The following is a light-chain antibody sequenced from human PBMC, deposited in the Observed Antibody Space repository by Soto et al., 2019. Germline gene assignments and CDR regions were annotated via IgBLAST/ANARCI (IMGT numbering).Light chain of an antibody. V-gene: IGKV3-20*01. CDR2: GAS. CDR1: QSVIGSY. J-gene: IGKJ1*01. CDR3: QQYNNWPPWT. Sequence: IVLTQSPGTLSLSPGERATLSCRASQSVIGSYLAWYQQKPGQAPRLLIYGASSRPTGIPDRFNGSGSGTDFTLTISRLEPEDFAVYYCQQYNNWPPWTFGQGTKVEIK.